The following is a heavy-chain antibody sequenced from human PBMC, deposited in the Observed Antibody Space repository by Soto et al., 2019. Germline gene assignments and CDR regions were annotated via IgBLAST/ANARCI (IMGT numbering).Heavy chain of an antibody. CDR3: ARVRDWFDP. V-gene: IGHV4-34*01. CDR2: IDHSGYT. Sequence: SETLSLTCAAYGGSFSGYYWNWIRQPPGKGLEWIGEIDHSGYTNYNPSLKSRVTISVDTSKNQFSLRLTSVTAADTAVYYCARVRDWFDPWGQGTLVTVSS. D-gene: IGHD3-3*01. CDR1: GGSFSGYY. J-gene: IGHJ5*02.